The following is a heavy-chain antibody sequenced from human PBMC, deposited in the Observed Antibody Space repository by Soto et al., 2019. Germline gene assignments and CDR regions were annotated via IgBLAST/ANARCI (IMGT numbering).Heavy chain of an antibody. CDR3: ARARGYSYGRLVDYYGMDV. Sequence: QVQLVQSGAEVKKPGSSVKVSCKASGGTFSSYTISWVRQAPGQGLEWMGRIIPILGIANYAQKFQGRVTITADKSTSTAYMELSSLRSEDTAVYYCARARGYSYGRLVDYYGMDVWGQGTTVTVSS. D-gene: IGHD5-18*01. J-gene: IGHJ6*02. CDR2: IIPILGIA. CDR1: GGTFSSYT. V-gene: IGHV1-69*02.